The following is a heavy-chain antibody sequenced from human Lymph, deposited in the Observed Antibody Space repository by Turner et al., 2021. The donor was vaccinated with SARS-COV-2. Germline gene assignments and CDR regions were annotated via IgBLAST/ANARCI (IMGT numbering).Heavy chain of an antibody. CDR2: CDPEDGET. CDR1: GYTLTEIS. J-gene: IGHJ4*02. D-gene: IGHD1-1*01. Sequence: QVQLVQSGAEVKKPGASVKVPCKVYGYTLTEISIHWVRQAPGKGLEWMVGCDPEDGETIYAQKFQGRVTMTEDTSTDTAYMELSSLRSEDTAVYYGATLKSNWKILTGRYYFDFWGQGTLVTVSS. CDR3: ATLKSNWKILTGRYYFDF. V-gene: IGHV1-24*01.